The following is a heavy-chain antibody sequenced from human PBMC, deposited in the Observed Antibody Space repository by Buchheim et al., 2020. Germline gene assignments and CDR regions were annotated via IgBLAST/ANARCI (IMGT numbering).Heavy chain of an antibody. CDR3: ASGGPITGTPIEYFQH. D-gene: IGHD1-7*01. Sequence: QVQLVESGGGVVQPGRSLRLSCAASGFTFSSYGMHWVRQAPGKGLEWVAVIWYDGRNKYYADSVKGRFTISRDNSKNTLYLQMNSLRAEDTAVYYCASGGPITGTPIEYFQHWGQGTL. J-gene: IGHJ1*01. CDR2: IWYDGRNK. V-gene: IGHV3-33*01. CDR1: GFTFSSYG.